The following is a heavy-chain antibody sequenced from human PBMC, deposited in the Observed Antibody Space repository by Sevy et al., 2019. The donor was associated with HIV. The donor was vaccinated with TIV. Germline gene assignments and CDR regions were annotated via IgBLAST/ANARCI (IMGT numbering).Heavy chain of an antibody. Sequence: SETLSLTCAVYGGSFSGYYWSWIRQPPGKGLEWIGEINHSGSTNWNPSLKSRVTISVDTSKNQFSLKLSSVTAADTAVYYCARQVVPAAILGAYYYYYYYVDVWGKGTTVTVSS. D-gene: IGHD2-2*02. J-gene: IGHJ6*03. CDR1: GGSFSGYY. CDR3: ARQVVPAAILGAYYYYYYYVDV. CDR2: INHSGST. V-gene: IGHV4-34*01.